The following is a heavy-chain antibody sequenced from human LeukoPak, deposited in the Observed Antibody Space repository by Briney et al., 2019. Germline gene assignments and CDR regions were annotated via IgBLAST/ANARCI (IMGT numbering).Heavy chain of an antibody. J-gene: IGHJ4*02. V-gene: IGHV1-46*03. CDR1: GYTFSSYY. D-gene: IGHD4-17*01. CDR2: INPSGGST. Sequence: GASVKVSCKASGYTFSSYYMHWVRQAPGQGLEWMGIINPSGGSTSYAQKFQGRVTMTRDTSTSTVYMELSSLRSEDTAVYYCASERTSEAGDYSTFDYWGQGTLVTVSS. CDR3: ASERTSEAGDYSTFDY.